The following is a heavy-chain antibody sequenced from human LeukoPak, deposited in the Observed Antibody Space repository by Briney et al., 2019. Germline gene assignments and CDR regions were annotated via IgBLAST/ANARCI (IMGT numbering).Heavy chain of an antibody. Sequence: VASVNVSCKASGYTFTSYAMNWVRQAPGQGLEWMGWINTNTGNPTYAQGFTGRFVFSLDTSVSTAYLQISSLKAEDTAVYYCARDRSRQLVPFYNWFDPWGQGTLVTVSS. J-gene: IGHJ5*02. CDR2: INTNTGNP. CDR3: ARDRSRQLVPFYNWFDP. V-gene: IGHV7-4-1*02. D-gene: IGHD6-13*01. CDR1: GYTFTSYA.